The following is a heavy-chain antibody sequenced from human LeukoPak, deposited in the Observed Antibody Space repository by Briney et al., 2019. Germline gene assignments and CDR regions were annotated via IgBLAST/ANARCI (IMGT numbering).Heavy chain of an antibody. V-gene: IGHV3-23*01. CDR3: ARDGAQYSSGPECDP. CDR1: GLHFSGTA. J-gene: IGHJ5*02. D-gene: IGHD6-19*01. Sequence: PGGSLRLSCAASGLHFSGTAMSWVRQAPGKGLEWVTAISHDGMNAYYADSVKGWFTISRDNSTKTVSLEMSSLTAADTGVYYCARDGAQYSSGPECDPRGQGALVTVSP. CDR2: ISHDGMNA.